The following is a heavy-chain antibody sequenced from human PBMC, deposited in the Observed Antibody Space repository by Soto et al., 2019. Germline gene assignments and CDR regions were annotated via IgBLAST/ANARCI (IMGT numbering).Heavy chain of an antibody. CDR1: GYTFTGYY. V-gene: IGHV1-2*02. CDR2: IIPISGST. D-gene: IGHD3-10*01. J-gene: IGHJ6*02. CDR3: ARDRALWFGELLYNYYGMDV. Sequence: GASVKVSCKASGYTFTGYYMHWVRQAPGQGLEWMGWIIPISGSTNYAQKFQGRVTMTRDTSISTAYMELSSLRSEDTAVYYCARDRALWFGELLYNYYGMDVWGQGTTVTVSS.